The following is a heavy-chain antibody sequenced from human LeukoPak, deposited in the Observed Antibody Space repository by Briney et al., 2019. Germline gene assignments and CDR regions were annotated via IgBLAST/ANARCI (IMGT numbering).Heavy chain of an antibody. V-gene: IGHV4-59*12. CDR2: IYYSGST. CDR3: ARGPETAMVTSYFDY. CDR1: GGSISSYY. J-gene: IGHJ4*02. D-gene: IGHD5-18*01. Sequence: SETLSLTCTVSGGSISSYYWNWIRQPPGKGLEWIGYIYYSGSTNYNPSLKSRVTISVDTSKNQFSLKLSSVTAADTAVYYCARGPETAMVTSYFDYWGQGTLVTVSS.